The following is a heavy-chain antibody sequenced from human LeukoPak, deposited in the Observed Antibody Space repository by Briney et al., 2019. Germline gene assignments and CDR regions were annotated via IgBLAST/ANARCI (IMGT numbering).Heavy chain of an antibody. CDR1: GFTFSSYS. CDR3: ARAIVGATIDY. CDR2: ISSSSSYI. V-gene: IGHV3-21*01. Sequence: GGSLRLSCAASGFTFSSYSMNWVRQAPGKGLEWVSSISSSSSYIYYADSVKGRFTISRDNAKNSLYLQMNSLRAVDTAVYYCARAIVGATIDYWGQGTLVTVSS. J-gene: IGHJ4*02. D-gene: IGHD1-26*01.